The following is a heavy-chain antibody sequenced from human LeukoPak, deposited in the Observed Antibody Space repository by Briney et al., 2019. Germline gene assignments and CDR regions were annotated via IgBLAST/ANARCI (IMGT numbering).Heavy chain of an antibody. CDR1: GYTFTSYG. CDR2: ISAYNGNT. V-gene: IGHV1-18*01. J-gene: IGHJ6*02. Sequence: ASVKVSCKASGYTFTSYGISWVRQAPGQGLEWMGWISAYNGNTNYAQKLQGRVTMTTDTSTSTAYMELRSLRSGDTAVYYCARVPGDYYYYGMDVWGQGTTVTVSS. CDR3: ARVPGDYYYYGMDV.